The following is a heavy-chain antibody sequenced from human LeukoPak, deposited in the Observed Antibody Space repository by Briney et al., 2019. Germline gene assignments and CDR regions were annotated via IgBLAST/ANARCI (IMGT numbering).Heavy chain of an antibody. Sequence: GASVKVSCKASGYTFTSYDINWVRQATGQGLEWMGWMNPNSGNTGYAQKFQGRVTMTRNTSISTAYMELSSLRSEDTAVYYCATLGYCSGGSCYPTFDYWGQGTLVTVSS. CDR3: ATLGYCSGGSCYPTFDY. CDR2: MNPNSGNT. V-gene: IGHV1-8*01. J-gene: IGHJ4*02. CDR1: GYTFTSYD. D-gene: IGHD2-15*01.